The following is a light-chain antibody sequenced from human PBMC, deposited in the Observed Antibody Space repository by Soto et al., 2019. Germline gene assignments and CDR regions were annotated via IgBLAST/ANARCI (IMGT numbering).Light chain of an antibody. CDR2: DAS. Sequence: EIALTQSPGTLSLSPGERATLSCRASQSVSSSYLAWYQQKPGQAPRLLISDASNRATGIPARFSGSGSGTDFTLTISSLEPEDFAVYYCHQRQYWPPITFGQGTRLEIK. CDR3: HQRQYWPPIT. J-gene: IGKJ5*01. V-gene: IGKV3D-20*02. CDR1: QSVSSSY.